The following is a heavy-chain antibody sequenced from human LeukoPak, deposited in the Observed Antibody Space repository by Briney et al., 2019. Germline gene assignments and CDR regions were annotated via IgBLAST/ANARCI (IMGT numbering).Heavy chain of an antibody. V-gene: IGHV4-39*01. J-gene: IGHJ4*02. Sequence: SETLSLTCTVSGGSISSSSYYWGWIRQPPGKGLEWIGSIYYSGSTYYNPSLKNRVTISVDTSKNQFSLKLSSVTAADTAVYYCARMHDYGDYIDYWGQGTLVTVSS. CDR3: ARMHDYGDYIDY. CDR2: IYYSGST. CDR1: GGSISSSSYY. D-gene: IGHD4-17*01.